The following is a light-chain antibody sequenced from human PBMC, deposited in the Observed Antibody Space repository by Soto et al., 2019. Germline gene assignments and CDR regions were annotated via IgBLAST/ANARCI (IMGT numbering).Light chain of an antibody. CDR2: GAF. CDR3: LPYNNWPLT. V-gene: IGKV1-17*03. CDR1: QGINDN. J-gene: IGKJ4*01. Sequence: DIQMTQSPSAMSASVGDRVTITCRASQGINDNLAWFQQKPGQVPKRLIYGAFSLQRGVPSRFSGSGSGTEFTLTISSLQPEDFATYYCLPYNNWPLTFGGGTKVESK.